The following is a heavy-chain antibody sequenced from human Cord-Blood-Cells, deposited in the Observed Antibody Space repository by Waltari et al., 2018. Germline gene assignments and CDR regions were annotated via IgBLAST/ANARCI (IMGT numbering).Heavy chain of an antibody. CDR2: MIPIFGTA. D-gene: IGHD7-27*01. Sequence: QVQLVQSGAEVKKPGSSVKVSCKASGGTFSSYAISWVRQAPGQRLEWMGGMIPIFGTANYARKFQGRVTMTADESTSTAYMELISLRSEDTAVYYCARDTPLTGGNFDLWGRGTLGTVSS. CDR3: ARDTPLTGGNFDL. J-gene: IGHJ2*01. CDR1: GGTFSSYA. V-gene: IGHV1-69*01.